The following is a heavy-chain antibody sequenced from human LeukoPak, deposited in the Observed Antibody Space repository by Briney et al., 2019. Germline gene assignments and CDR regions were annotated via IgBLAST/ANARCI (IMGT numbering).Heavy chain of an antibody. J-gene: IGHJ4*02. V-gene: IGHV3-23*01. CDR3: AKDPYGSGSYPDY. CDR1: GFTFSSYA. Sequence: SGGSLRLSCAASGFTFSSYAMSSVRQAPGKGLEWVSAITGSVGTPYYADSVKGRFTISRANSKNRLYLQMNSLSAEDTAVYYCAKDPYGSGSYPDYWGQGTLVTVSS. CDR2: ITGSVGTP. D-gene: IGHD3-10*01.